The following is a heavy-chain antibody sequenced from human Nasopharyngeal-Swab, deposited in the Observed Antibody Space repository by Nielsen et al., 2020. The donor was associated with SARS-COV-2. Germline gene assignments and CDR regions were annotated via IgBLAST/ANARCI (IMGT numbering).Heavy chain of an antibody. V-gene: IGHV2-5*01. CDR3: AHSYDFWSGHYSYGMDV. J-gene: IGHJ6*02. CDR1: GFSLSTTGVG. D-gene: IGHD3-3*01. Sequence: SGPTLVKPTQTLTLTCTFSGFSLSTTGVGVGWIRPPPGKALEWLAVIYWNDGKRYSPSLGSRLTITKDTSKQQVVLIMTNMDPVDTATYYCAHSYDFWSGHYSYGMDVWGQGTTVTVSS. CDR2: IYWNDGK.